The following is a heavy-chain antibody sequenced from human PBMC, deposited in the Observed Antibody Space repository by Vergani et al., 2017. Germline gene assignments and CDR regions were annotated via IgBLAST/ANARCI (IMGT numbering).Heavy chain of an antibody. CDR3: ARVAVCSSTSCYSYYYYYGMDV. CDR2: INHSGST. Sequence: QVQLQQWGAGLLKPSETLSLTCAVYGGSFSGYYWSWIRQPPGKGLEWIGEINHSGSTNYNPSLKSRVTISVDTSKNQFSLKLSSVTAADTAVYYCARVAVCSSTSCYSYYYYYGMDVWGQGP. CDR1: GGSFSGYY. J-gene: IGHJ6*02. V-gene: IGHV4-34*01. D-gene: IGHD2-2*01.